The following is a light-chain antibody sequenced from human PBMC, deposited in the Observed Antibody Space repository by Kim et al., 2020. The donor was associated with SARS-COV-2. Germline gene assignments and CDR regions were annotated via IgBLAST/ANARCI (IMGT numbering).Light chain of an antibody. CDR3: HVWDISTEV. Sequence: SYELTQPLSVSVALGQTARITCGGNNIGSKNVHWYQQKPGQAPVLVIYRDSNRPSGIPERFSGSNSGDTATLTISRAQAGDEADYYCHVWDISTEVFGTGTKVTVL. V-gene: IGLV3-9*01. J-gene: IGLJ1*01. CDR1: NIGSKN. CDR2: RDS.